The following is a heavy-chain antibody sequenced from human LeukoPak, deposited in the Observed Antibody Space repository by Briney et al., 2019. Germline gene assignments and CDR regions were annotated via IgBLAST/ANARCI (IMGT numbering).Heavy chain of an antibody. J-gene: IGHJ6*03. D-gene: IGHD5-12*01. CDR1: GFTFSSYA. V-gene: IGHV3-23*01. CDR2: ISGSGGST. Sequence: GGSLRLSCAASGFTFSSYAMSWVRQAPGKGLEWVSAISGSGGSTYYADSVKGRFTISRDNGKNSLYLQLNSLRAEDTAVYYCARGVPTTSYYYYYMDVWGKGTTVTVSS. CDR3: ARGVPTTSYYYYYMDV.